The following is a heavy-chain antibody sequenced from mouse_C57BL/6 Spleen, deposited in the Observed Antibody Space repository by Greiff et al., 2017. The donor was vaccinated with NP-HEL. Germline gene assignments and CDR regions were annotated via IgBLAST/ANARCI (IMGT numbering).Heavy chain of an antibody. CDR2: ISGGGGNT. CDR1: GFTFSSYT. CDR3: ARHHYDYDGYAMDY. D-gene: IGHD2-4*01. Sequence: EVNLMESGGGLVKPGGSLKLSCAASGFTFSSYTMSWVRQTPEKRLEWVATISGGGGNTYYPDSVKGRFTISRDNAKNTLYLQMSSLRSEDTALYYCARHHYDYDGYAMDYWGQGTSVTVSS. J-gene: IGHJ4*01. V-gene: IGHV5-9*01.